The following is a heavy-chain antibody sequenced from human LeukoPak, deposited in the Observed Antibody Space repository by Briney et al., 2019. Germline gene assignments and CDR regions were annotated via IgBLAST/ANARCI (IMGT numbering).Heavy chain of an antibody. V-gene: IGHV4-34*01. CDR1: GGSFSGYY. D-gene: IGHD6-6*01. CDR3: ARGRVAARPENYYYYGMDV. CDR2: INHSGST. J-gene: IGHJ6*02. Sequence: SETLSLTCAVYGGSFSGYYWSWIRQPPGKGLEWIGEINHSGSTNYNPSLKSRVTISVDTSKNQFSPKLSSVTAADTAVYYCARGRVAARPENYYYYGMDVWGQGTTVTVSS.